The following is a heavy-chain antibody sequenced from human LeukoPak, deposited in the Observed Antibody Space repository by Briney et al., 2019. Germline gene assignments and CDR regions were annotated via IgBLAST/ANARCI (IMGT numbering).Heavy chain of an antibody. Sequence: GGSLRLSCAASEFTFSNYGMHWVRQAPGKGLEWVAVISYDGSNKYYADSVKGRFTISRDNSKNTLYLQMNSLRAEDTAVYYCAKALTIAVAGTFDYWSQGTLVTVSS. CDR1: EFTFSNYG. D-gene: IGHD6-19*01. V-gene: IGHV3-30*18. CDR3: AKALTIAVAGTFDY. CDR2: ISYDGSNK. J-gene: IGHJ4*02.